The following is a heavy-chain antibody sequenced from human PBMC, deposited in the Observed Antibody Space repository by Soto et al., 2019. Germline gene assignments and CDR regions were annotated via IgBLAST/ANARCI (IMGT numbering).Heavy chain of an antibody. CDR2: ISGSGGST. J-gene: IGHJ4*02. D-gene: IGHD3-22*01. CDR1: GFTFTSYA. CDR3: AKDTEVITMIVVAHDY. V-gene: IGHV3-23*01. Sequence: EVQLLESGGGLVQPGGSRRLSCAASGFTFTSYAMSWVRQAPGKGLEWVSAISGSGGSTYYADSVKGRFTISRDNSKNTLYLQMNSLRAEDTAVYYCAKDTEVITMIVVAHDYWGQGTLVTVSS.